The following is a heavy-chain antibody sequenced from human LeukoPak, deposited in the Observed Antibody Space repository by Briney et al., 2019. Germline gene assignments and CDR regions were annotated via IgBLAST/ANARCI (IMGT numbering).Heavy chain of an antibody. Sequence: SETLSLTCTVSGGSSSSYYWSWIRQPPGTGLEWIGYINYSVTTNYNPSLKRRVTISVDTSKNQFSLRLSSVTAADTAVYYCARGIFGMVINGFDIWGQGTMVTVSS. D-gene: IGHD3-3*01. V-gene: IGHV4-59*01. CDR1: GGSSSSYY. CDR3: ARGIFGMVINGFDI. CDR2: INYSVTT. J-gene: IGHJ3*02.